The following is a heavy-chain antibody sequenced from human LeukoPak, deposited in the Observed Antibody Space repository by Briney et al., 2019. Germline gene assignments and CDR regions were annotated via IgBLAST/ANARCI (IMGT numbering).Heavy chain of an antibody. CDR1: GFTFSSYW. CDR3: ARYRDSSSWYWFDP. CDR2: IKQDGSEK. D-gene: IGHD6-13*01. V-gene: IGHV3-7*01. Sequence: GGSLRLSCAASGFTFSSYWMSWVRQAPGKGLEWVANIKQDGSEKYYVDSVKGRFTISRDNAKNSLYLQMNSLRAEDTAVYYCARYRDSSSWYWFDPRGQGTLVTVSS. J-gene: IGHJ5*02.